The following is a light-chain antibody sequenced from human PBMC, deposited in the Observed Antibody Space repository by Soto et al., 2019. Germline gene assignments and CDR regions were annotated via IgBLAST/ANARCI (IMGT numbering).Light chain of an antibody. CDR3: QQYDNLPLGYT. CDR1: QDISNY. J-gene: IGKJ2*01. CDR2: DAS. V-gene: IGKV1-33*01. Sequence: DIQMTQSPSSLSASVGDRVTITCQASQDISNYLNWYQQKPGKAPKLLIYDASNLETGVPSRFSGSGSGTDFTFTISSLQPEDIATYYCQQYDNLPLGYTFGQGTKLEIK.